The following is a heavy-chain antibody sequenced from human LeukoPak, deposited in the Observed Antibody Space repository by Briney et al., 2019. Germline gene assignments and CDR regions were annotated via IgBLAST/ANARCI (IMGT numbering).Heavy chain of an antibody. CDR3: ARDLYCSSTSCYKYYYYGMAV. J-gene: IGHJ6*02. D-gene: IGHD2-2*02. CDR1: GGAFISYA. CDR2: IIPILGIA. Sequence: SVKVSCKASGGAFISYAISWVRQAPGQGLEWMGRIIPILGIANYAQKFQGRVTITADKSTSTAYMELSSLRSEDTAVYYCARDLYCSSTSCYKYYYYGMAVWGQGTAVTVPS. V-gene: IGHV1-69*04.